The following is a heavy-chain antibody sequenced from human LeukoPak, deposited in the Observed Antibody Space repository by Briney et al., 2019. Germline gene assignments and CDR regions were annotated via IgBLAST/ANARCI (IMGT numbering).Heavy chain of an antibody. CDR2: ILSTGST. CDR1: GGAISSYY. CDR3: ARRFTTNHDY. V-gene: IGHV4-59*08. D-gene: IGHD1-1*01. Sequence: SETLSLTCTISGGAISSYYWSWIRQPPGKGLEWIGYILSTGSTNYNPSLESRVTISIDPSKSQFSLSLSSVTAADTAIYYCARRFTTNHDYWGQGILVTVSS. J-gene: IGHJ4*02.